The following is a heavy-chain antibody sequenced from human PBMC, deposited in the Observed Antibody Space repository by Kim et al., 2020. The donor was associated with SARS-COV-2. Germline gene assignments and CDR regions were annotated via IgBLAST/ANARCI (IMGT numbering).Heavy chain of an antibody. V-gene: IGHV3-74*01. CDR3: ARESSSGSDQDY. CDR2: INTDGTTI. CDR1: GFTFSTYW. J-gene: IGHJ4*02. D-gene: IGHD3-22*01. Sequence: GGSLRLSCAASGFTFSTYWMHWVRQAPGKGLVWVSRINTDGTTITYADSVKGRFTISRDNAKNTLYLQMQSLTADDTAVYYCARESSSGSDQDYWGQGTLVTVSS.